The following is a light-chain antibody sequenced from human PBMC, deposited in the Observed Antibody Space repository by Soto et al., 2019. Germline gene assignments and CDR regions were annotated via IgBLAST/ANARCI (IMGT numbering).Light chain of an antibody. Sequence: DIQITQSPSTLSGSVGDRVTITCRASQTISSWLAWYQQKPGKAPKLLIYKASTLKSGVPSRFGGSGSGTEFTLSITSLQPDDFATYYYQQCFWHWTFGQGTKVDIK. J-gene: IGKJ1*01. V-gene: IGKV1-5*03. CDR2: KAS. CDR1: QTISSW. CDR3: QQCFWHWT.